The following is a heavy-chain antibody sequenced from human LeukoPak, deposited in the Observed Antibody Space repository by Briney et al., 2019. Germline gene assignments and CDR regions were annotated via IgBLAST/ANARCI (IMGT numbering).Heavy chain of an antibody. CDR3: ARRSQAAIPGEVNCFDS. J-gene: IGHJ5*01. Sequence: GASVKVCCKASGVTFTRYAICWVRQAPGQGLEWMGWIIPIFGTANYAQKFQGRVTITADESTSTAYMELSSLRSEDTAVYYCARRSQAAIPGEVNCFDSWGQGTLVTVSS. CDR1: GVTFTRYA. CDR2: IIPIFGTA. D-gene: IGHD2-21*02. V-gene: IGHV1-69*01.